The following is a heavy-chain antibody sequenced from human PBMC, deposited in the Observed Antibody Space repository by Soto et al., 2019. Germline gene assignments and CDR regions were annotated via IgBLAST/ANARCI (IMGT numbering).Heavy chain of an antibody. D-gene: IGHD6-19*01. Sequence: SETLSLTCTVSGGPISSYYWSWIRQPPGKGLEWIGYIYYSGSTNYNPSLKSRVTISVDTSKNQFSLKLSSVTAADTAVYYCARHYKPPIAVAGSVWFDPWGQGTLVTVSS. CDR1: GGPISSYY. V-gene: IGHV4-59*08. J-gene: IGHJ5*02. CDR2: IYYSGST. CDR3: ARHYKPPIAVAGSVWFDP.